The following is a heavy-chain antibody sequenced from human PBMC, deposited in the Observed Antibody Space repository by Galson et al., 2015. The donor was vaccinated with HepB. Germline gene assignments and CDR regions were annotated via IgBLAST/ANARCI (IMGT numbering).Heavy chain of an antibody. CDR1: GYSFTNFA. Sequence: SVKVSCKASGYSFTNFALNWVRQAPGQGLEWMGWINTNTGSPTYAQGFTGRFVFSLDTSVSTAYLQISSLKAEDTAVYYCARGGGRFWGSYRTTSPFDYWGQGTLVAFSS. D-gene: IGHD3-16*02. CDR2: INTNTGSP. J-gene: IGHJ4*02. CDR3: ARGGGRFWGSYRTTSPFDY. V-gene: IGHV7-4-1*02.